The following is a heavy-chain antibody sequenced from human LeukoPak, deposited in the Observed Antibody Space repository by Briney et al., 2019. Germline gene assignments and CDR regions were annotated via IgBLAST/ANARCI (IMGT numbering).Heavy chain of an antibody. V-gene: IGHV3-23*01. CDR3: AKDTRPYGSGSYCFDY. J-gene: IGHJ4*02. Sequence: GGSLRLSCAASGFTFSSYAMSWVRQAPGKGLEWVSAISGSGGSTYYADSVKGRFTISRDNSKNTLYLQMNSLRAEDTAVYYCAKDTRPYGSGSYCFDYWGQGALVTVSS. D-gene: IGHD3-10*01. CDR2: ISGSGGST. CDR1: GFTFSSYA.